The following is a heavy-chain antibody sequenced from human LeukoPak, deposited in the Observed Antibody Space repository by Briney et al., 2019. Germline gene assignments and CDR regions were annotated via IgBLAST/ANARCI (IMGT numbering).Heavy chain of an antibody. Sequence: GGSLRLSCAASGFTFSSYGMHWVRQAPGKGLEWVAFIRYDGSNKYYADSVKGRFTISRDNSKNTLYLQMNSLRAEDPAVYYCANLWDIVVVVAATPVAFDIWGQGTMVTVSS. J-gene: IGHJ3*02. D-gene: IGHD2-15*01. CDR3: ANLWDIVVVVAATPVAFDI. CDR2: IRYDGSNK. V-gene: IGHV3-30*02. CDR1: GFTFSSYG.